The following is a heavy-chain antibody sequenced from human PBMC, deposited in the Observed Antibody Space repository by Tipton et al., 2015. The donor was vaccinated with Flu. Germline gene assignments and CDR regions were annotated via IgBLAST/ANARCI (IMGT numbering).Heavy chain of an antibody. Sequence: TLSLTCTVSGGSISSYYWSWIRQPPGKGLEWIGYIYYSGSTNYNPSLKSRVTISVDTSKNQFSLKLSSVTAADTAVYYCAREVVGSFVSRAYNWFAPWGQGTLVTVSS. CDR2: IYYSGST. CDR3: AREVVGSFVSRAYNWFAP. CDR1: GGSISSYY. J-gene: IGHJ5*02. D-gene: IGHD2-15*01. V-gene: IGHV4-59*01.